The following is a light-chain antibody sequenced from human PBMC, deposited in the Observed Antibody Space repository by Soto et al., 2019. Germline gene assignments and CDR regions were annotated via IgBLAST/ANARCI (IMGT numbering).Light chain of an antibody. CDR3: GTDHGSGSNFVVV. J-gene: IGLJ2*01. Sequence: QSVLTQTPSASASLGASVTLTCTLSSGYSNYKIDWFQQRPGKGPRFEMRVGTGGIVGSKGDGIPDRFSVLGSGLNRYLTIKNIQEGDESDYYCGTDHGSGSNFVVVFGGGTKLTVL. V-gene: IGLV9-49*01. CDR2: VGTGGIVG. CDR1: SGYSNYK.